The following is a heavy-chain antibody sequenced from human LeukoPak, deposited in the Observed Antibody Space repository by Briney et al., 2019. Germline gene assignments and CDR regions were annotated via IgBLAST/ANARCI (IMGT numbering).Heavy chain of an antibody. D-gene: IGHD3-22*01. CDR1: GDSVSSNSAA. CDR2: TYYRSKWYN. Sequence: SQTLSLTCAISGDSVSSNSAAWNWIRQSPSRGLEWLGRTYYRSKWYNDYAASVKSRITINPDTSKNQFSLQLNSVTPEDTAVYYCARGPTYYYDSSGPNGFDYWGQGTLVTVSS. CDR3: ARGPTYYYDSSGPNGFDY. V-gene: IGHV6-1*01. J-gene: IGHJ4*02.